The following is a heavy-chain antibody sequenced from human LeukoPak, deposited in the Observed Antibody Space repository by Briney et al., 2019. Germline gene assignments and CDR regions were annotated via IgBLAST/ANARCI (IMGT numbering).Heavy chain of an antibody. CDR3: ATLRGYDSSGYYPGDVQH. J-gene: IGHJ1*01. D-gene: IGHD3-22*01. CDR1: GYTLTELS. V-gene: IGHV1-24*01. Sequence: ASVKVSCKVSGYTLTELSMHWVRQAPGKGLEWMGGFDPEDGETIYAQKFQGRVTMTEDTSTDTAYMELSSLRSEDTAVYYCATLRGYDSSGYYPGDVQHWGQGTLVTVSS. CDR2: FDPEDGET.